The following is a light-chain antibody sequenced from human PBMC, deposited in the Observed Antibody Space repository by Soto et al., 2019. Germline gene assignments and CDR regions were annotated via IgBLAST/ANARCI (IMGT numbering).Light chain of an antibody. J-gene: IGLJ1*01. V-gene: IGLV1-44*01. CDR3: AVWDDGLNGYV. CDR1: RSNVGTNL. Sequence: SVLTQPPSPSGTPGQRVTISCSGRRSNVGTNLVNWYQQLPGTAPKLLIYAHIQRPSGVPDRFSGSTSGTSASLAISGLQSEDEADYYCAVWDDGLNGYVFGIGTKAPV. CDR2: AHI.